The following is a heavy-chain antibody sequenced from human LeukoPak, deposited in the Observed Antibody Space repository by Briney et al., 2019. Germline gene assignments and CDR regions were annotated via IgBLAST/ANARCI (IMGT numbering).Heavy chain of an antibody. J-gene: IGHJ4*02. CDR1: GFTFSSYA. CDR2: ISGSGGST. D-gene: IGHD4-17*01. V-gene: IGHV3-23*01. Sequence: GGSLRLSCAASGFTFSSYAMSWVRQAPGKGLEWVSAISGSGGSTYYADSVKGRFTISRDNSKNTLYLQMNSLRAEDTAVYYCAKAHLPGLYGDPADYWGQGTLVTVSS. CDR3: AKAHLPGLYGDPADY.